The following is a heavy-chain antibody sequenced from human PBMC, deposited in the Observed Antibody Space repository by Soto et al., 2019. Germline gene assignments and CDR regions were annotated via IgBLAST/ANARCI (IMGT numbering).Heavy chain of an antibody. D-gene: IGHD5-12*01. V-gene: IGHV3-23*01. J-gene: IGHJ6*03. CDR3: AKDDSGYGSLYYYYYMDV. CDR2: ISGSGGST. CDR1: GFTFSSYA. Sequence: EVQLLESGGGLVQPGGSLRLSCAASGFTFSSYAMSWVRQAPGKGLEWVSAISGSGGSTYYADSVKGRFTISRDNSKNTLYLHMNSLRAEDTAVYYCAKDDSGYGSLYYYYYMDVWGKGTTVTVSS.